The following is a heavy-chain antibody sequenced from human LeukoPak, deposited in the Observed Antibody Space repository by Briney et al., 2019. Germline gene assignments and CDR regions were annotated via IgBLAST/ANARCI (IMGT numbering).Heavy chain of an antibody. CDR2: ISDGGST. CDR1: GFTFSNYA. D-gene: IGHD2-2*01. J-gene: IGHJ4*02. Sequence: GGSLRLSCAASGFTFSNYATSWVRQAPGKGLEWVSTISDGGSTYYADSVKGRFTISRDNSKNTLYLQMNSLRAEDTAVYYCAKGGAEVNYCGRTSCLYYFDYWGQGTLVTVSS. CDR3: AKGGAEVNYCGRTSCLYYFDY. V-gene: IGHV3-23*01.